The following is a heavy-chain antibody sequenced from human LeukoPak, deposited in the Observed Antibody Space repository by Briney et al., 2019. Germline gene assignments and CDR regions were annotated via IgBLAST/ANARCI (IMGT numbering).Heavy chain of an antibody. V-gene: IGHV3-23*01. CDR2: ISASGAGT. CDR3: AKDRMSMDSSWFDY. D-gene: IGHD6-13*01. CDR1: GFTFSSYA. J-gene: IGHJ4*02. Sequence: PGKSLRLSCAVSGFTFSSYAMSWVRQAPGKGLQWVAAISASGAGTYYADSVKRRFTISRDISKNTLYLQMNSLRVEDTAVYYCAKDRMSMDSSWFDYWGQGTLVTVSS.